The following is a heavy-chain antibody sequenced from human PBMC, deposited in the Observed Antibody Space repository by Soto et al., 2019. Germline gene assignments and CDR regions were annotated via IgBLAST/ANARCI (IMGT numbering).Heavy chain of an antibody. CDR3: ASLTVTTDNWFAP. V-gene: IGHV4-34*01. J-gene: IGHJ5*02. CDR2: INHSGST. Sequence: PSETLSLTCAVYGGSFSGYYWSSIRQPPGKGLGWIGEINHSGSTNYNPSLKSRVTISVDTSKNQFSLKLSSVTAADTAGYYCASLTVTTDNWFAPWGQPTLVT. D-gene: IGHD4-17*01. CDR1: GGSFSGYY.